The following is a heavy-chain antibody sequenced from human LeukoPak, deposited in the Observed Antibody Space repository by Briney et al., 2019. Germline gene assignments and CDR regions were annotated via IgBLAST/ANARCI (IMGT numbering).Heavy chain of an antibody. CDR1: GYTFSDYF. CDR3: ARDSSGWNTFDY. CDR2: INPNSGGT. Sequence: ASVKVSCKASGYTFSDYFMHWVRQAPGQGLEWMGWINPNSGGTNYAQKFRGWVTMTRDTSISTAYMELSRLRSDDTAVYYRARDSSGWNTFDYWGQGTLVTVSS. V-gene: IGHV1-2*04. J-gene: IGHJ4*02. D-gene: IGHD6-19*01.